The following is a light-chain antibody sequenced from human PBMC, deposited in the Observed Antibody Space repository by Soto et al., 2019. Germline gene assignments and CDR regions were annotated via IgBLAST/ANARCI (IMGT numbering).Light chain of an antibody. CDR3: HQYDTSPRT. V-gene: IGKV3-20*01. CDR1: QSVSSGF. Sequence: IVLTQTPCTLSLSPGERSALSCVSSQSVSSGFLAWYQQKPGQAPRLLIYNAFNRATGIPDRFSGSGSGTDFTLTISRLEPEDFAVYYCHQYDTSPRTFGQGTKVDI. CDR2: NAF. J-gene: IGKJ1*01.